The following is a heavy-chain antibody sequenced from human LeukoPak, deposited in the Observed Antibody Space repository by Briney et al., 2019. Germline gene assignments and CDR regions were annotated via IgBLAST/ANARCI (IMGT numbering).Heavy chain of an antibody. CDR2: ITSGSSYI. D-gene: IGHD1-26*01. J-gene: IGHJ6*03. V-gene: IGHV3-21*01. CDR1: GFTFSSYN. CDR3: ARDPYSGSYGNYYYYFMDV. Sequence: GGSLRLSCAASGFTFSSYNMNWVRQAPGKGLEWVSSITSGSSYIYYADSVKGRFTISRDNAKNSLYLQMNSLRAEDTAVYYCARDPYSGSYGNYYYYFMDVWGKGTTVTVSS.